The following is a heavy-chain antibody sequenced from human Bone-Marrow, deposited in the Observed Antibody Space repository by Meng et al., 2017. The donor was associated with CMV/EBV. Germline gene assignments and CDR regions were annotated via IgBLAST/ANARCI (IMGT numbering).Heavy chain of an antibody. J-gene: IGHJ4*02. CDR1: GGSFSGYY. CDR2: INHSGST. D-gene: IGHD6-13*01. Sequence: GSLRLSCAVYGGSFSGYYWSWIRQPPGKGLEWIGEINHSGSTNYNPSLKSRVTISVDTSKNQFSLKLSSVTAADTAVYYCARERLYSSSWYFDYWGQGTLVTASS. V-gene: IGHV4-34*01. CDR3: ARERLYSSSWYFDY.